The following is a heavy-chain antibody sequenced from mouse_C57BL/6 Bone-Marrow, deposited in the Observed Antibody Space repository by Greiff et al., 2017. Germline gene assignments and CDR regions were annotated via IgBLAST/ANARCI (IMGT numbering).Heavy chain of an antibody. Sequence: QVQLQQSGAELARPGASVKLSCKASGYTFTSYGISWVKQRTGQGLEWIGEIYPRSGNTYYNEKFKGEATLTADKSSSTAYMELRSLTSEDSAVYFCARGGYYSNFLAYWGQGNLVTVSA. D-gene: IGHD2-5*01. V-gene: IGHV1-81*01. J-gene: IGHJ3*01. CDR1: GYTFTSYG. CDR2: IYPRSGNT. CDR3: ARGGYYSNFLAY.